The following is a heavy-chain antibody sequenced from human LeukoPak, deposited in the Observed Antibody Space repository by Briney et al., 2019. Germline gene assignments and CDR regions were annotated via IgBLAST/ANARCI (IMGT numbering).Heavy chain of an antibody. V-gene: IGHV1-2*02. Sequence: ASVKVSCKASGYTFTDYYMHWVRQAPGQGLEWMGLINANSGGTNYAQRFQGRVTMTTVTSISTAYMELSRLRSDDAAVYYCARVVDILTGHDTALDYWGQGTLVTVSS. J-gene: IGHJ4*02. D-gene: IGHD3-9*01. CDR3: ARVVDILTGHDTALDY. CDR1: GYTFTDYY. CDR2: INANSGGT.